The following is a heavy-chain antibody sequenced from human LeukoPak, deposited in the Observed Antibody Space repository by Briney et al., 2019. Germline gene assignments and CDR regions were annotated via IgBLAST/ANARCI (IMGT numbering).Heavy chain of an antibody. Sequence: GGSLRLSCAASGFTFSSYSMNWVRQTPGKGLEWVSSISSSSSYIYYADSVKGRFTISRDNAKNSLYLQMNSLRAEDTAMYYYARGPPGGSSWTSYYFDYWGQGTLVTVSS. J-gene: IGHJ4*02. D-gene: IGHD6-13*01. V-gene: IGHV3-21*01. CDR2: ISSSSSYI. CDR3: ARGPPGGSSWTSYYFDY. CDR1: GFTFSSYS.